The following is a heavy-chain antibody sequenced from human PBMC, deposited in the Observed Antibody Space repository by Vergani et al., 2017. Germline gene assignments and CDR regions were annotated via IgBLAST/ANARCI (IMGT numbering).Heavy chain of an antibody. Sequence: QVQLQESGPGLVKPSGTLSLTCAVSGGSISSSNWWSWVRQPPGKGLEWIGSIYYSGSTYYNPSLKSRVTISVDTSKNQFSLKLSSVTAADTAVYYCARIDFWSGYYPNWFDPWGQGTLVTVSS. CDR2: IYYSGST. D-gene: IGHD3-3*01. CDR1: GGSISSSNW. CDR3: ARIDFWSGYYPNWFDP. V-gene: IGHV4-4*02. J-gene: IGHJ5*02.